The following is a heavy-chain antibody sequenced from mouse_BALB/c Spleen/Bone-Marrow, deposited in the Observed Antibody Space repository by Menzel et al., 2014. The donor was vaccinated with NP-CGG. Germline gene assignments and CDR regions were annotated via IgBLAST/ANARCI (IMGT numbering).Heavy chain of an antibody. Sequence: DVQLVESGGGLVQPGGSLRLSCATSVFTFSDYYMSWVRQPPGKALEWLGFIRNKAKGYTTEYIPSVKGRFTISRDNSQSMLYLQMNTLRAEDSATYYCARDRNNDIHWYLDVWGAGTTVTVSS. D-gene: IGHD2-12*01. V-gene: IGHV7-3*02. J-gene: IGHJ1*01. CDR1: VFTFSDYY. CDR2: IRNKAKGYTT. CDR3: ARDRNNDIHWYLDV.